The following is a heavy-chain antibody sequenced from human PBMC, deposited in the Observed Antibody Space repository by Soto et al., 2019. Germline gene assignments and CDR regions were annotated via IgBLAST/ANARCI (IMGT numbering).Heavy chain of an antibody. CDR1: GRAIRSGNYY. D-gene: IGHD6-13*01. CDR3: ARGRGQLLFDY. J-gene: IGHJ4*02. CDR2: ISHSGTT. V-gene: IGHV4-30-4*01. Sequence: PPETLSLTCSLSGRAIRSGNYYSSWILQSPGKGLEWLGHISHSGTTSYNPSLQSRATISLDAAQNHFSLRLNSVTVADTALYFCARGRGQLLFDYWGQGSMVTVSS.